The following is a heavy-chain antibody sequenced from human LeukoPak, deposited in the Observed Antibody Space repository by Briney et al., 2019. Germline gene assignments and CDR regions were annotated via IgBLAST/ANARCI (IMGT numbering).Heavy chain of an antibody. V-gene: IGHV1-69*13. Sequence: SVKVSCKASGGTFSSYAISWVRQAPGQGLEWMGGIIPIFGTANYAQKLQGRVTITADESTSTAYMELSSLRSEDTAVYYCARDKEYCSGGSCNAFDIWGQGTMVTVSS. CDR3: ARDKEYCSGGSCNAFDI. CDR1: GGTFSSYA. J-gene: IGHJ3*02. D-gene: IGHD2-15*01. CDR2: IIPIFGTA.